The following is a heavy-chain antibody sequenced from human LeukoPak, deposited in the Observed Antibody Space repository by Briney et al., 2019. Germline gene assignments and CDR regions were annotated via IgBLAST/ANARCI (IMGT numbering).Heavy chain of an antibody. V-gene: IGHV5-51*01. D-gene: IGHD5-24*01. J-gene: IGHJ5*02. CDR3: ARLRDGSNWFDP. CDR2: IYPGNSDT. Sequence: GESLKISCKGSGYSFTNYWINWVRQMPGKCLEWMGIIYPGNSDTRYSPSFQGQVTISADKSISTAYLQWSSLMASDTAMYYCARLRDGSNWFDPWGQGTLVTVSS. CDR1: GYSFTNYW.